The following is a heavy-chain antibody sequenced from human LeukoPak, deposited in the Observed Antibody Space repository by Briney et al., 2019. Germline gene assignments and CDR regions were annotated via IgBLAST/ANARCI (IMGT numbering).Heavy chain of an antibody. CDR3: ARLSAVPRGEFDY. D-gene: IGHD3-16*01. CDR2: IYPGDSDT. Sequence: RGEPLKISCKGSGYSFTSYWIGWVRQMPGKGLEWMGIIYPGDSDTRYSPSFQGQVTISADKSISTASLQWSSLKASDTAMYYCARLSAVPRGEFDYWGQGTLVTVSS. V-gene: IGHV5-51*01. CDR1: GYSFTSYW. J-gene: IGHJ4*02.